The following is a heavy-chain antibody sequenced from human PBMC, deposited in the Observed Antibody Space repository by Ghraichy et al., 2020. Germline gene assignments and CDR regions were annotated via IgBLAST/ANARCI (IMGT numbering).Heavy chain of an antibody. V-gene: IGHV3-23*01. J-gene: IGHJ6*02. CDR2: ISGTGGST. D-gene: IGHD6-19*01. Sequence: GGSLRLSCAASGFTFSNYAMSWVRQAPGKGLEWVSAISGTGGSTNYADSVKGRFTISRDNSKNTLYLQMNSLRADDTAVYYCAKQRIAVSGLHYYYSMDVWGQGTTVTVSS. CDR1: GFTFSNYA. CDR3: AKQRIAVSGLHYYYSMDV.